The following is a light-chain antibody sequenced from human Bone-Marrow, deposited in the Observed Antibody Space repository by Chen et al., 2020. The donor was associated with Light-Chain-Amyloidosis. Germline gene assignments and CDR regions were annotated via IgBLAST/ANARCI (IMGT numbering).Light chain of an antibody. Sequence: DIVVTQAPDSLAVSLGERATINCKSRQRILYTSNNENYLAWYQQKPGQPTELLVYWSAIRASGVPDRFSGSGCGGDCTLTISSLQAGDVAVCFCRRCDTRPLTFGGWTKVE. J-gene: IGKJ4*01. V-gene: IGKV4-1*01. CDR3: RRCDTRPLT. CDR1: QRILYTSNNENY. CDR2: WSA.